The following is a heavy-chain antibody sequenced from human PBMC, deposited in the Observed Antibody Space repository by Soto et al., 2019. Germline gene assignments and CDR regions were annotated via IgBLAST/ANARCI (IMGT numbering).Heavy chain of an antibody. CDR3: ARGPVYYDILTGYYYYGMDV. V-gene: IGHV4-31*03. CDR1: GGSISSGGYY. J-gene: IGHJ6*02. Sequence: LSLTCTVSGGSISSGGYYWSWIRQHPGKGLEWIGYIYYSGGTYYNPSLKSRVTISVDTSKNQFSLKLSSVTAADTAVYYCARGPVYYDILTGYYYYGMDVWGQGTTVTVSS. CDR2: IYYSGGT. D-gene: IGHD3-9*01.